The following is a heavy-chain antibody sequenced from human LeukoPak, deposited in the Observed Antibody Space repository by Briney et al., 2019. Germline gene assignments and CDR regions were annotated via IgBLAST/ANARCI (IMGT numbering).Heavy chain of an antibody. CDR3: ARKAGGGSRRSDYYMDV. CDR1: GYTFTSYG. CDR2: ISAYNGNT. Sequence: ASVKVSCEASGYTFTSYGISWVRQAPGQGLEWMGWISAYNGNTNYAQKLQGRVTMTTDTSTSTAYMELRSLRSDDTAVYYCARKAGGGSRRSDYYMDVWGKGTTVTVSS. J-gene: IGHJ6*03. V-gene: IGHV1-18*01. D-gene: IGHD2-15*01.